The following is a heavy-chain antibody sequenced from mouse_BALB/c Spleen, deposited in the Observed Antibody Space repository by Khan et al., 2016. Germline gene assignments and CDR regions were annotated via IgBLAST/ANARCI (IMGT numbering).Heavy chain of an antibody. V-gene: IGHV2-2*02. J-gene: IGHJ3*01. CDR3: ARNRGYGGAWFAY. CDR1: GFSLTNYG. Sequence: QVQLMQSGPGLVQPSQSLSITCTVSGFSLTNYGLYWVRQSPGKGLEWLGVIWNGGSTDYNAAFISRLSISKDNSKSQVFFQMNSLQANDTAICYCARNRGYGGAWFAYWGQGTLGTVSA. CDR2: IWNGGST. D-gene: IGHD2-2*01.